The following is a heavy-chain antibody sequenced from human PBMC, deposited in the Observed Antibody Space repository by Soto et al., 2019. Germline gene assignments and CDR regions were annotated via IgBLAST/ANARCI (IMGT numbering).Heavy chain of an antibody. CDR3: ARDLYCSGGTCYRLDYYGLDV. CDR2: INSDGRST. CDR1: GFTFTSYW. Sequence: GGSLRLSCAGSGFTFTSYWMLWVRQAPGKGLVWVSRINSDGRSTSCADSVEGRFIISRDNAKNTLYLQMNSLRAEDTAVYYCARDLYCSGGTCYRLDYYGLDVWGQGTTVTVSS. J-gene: IGHJ6*02. V-gene: IGHV3-74*01. D-gene: IGHD2-15*01.